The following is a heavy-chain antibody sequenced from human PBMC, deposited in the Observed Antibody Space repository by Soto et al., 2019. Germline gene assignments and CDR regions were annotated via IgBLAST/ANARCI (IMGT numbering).Heavy chain of an antibody. J-gene: IGHJ5*02. CDR2: INAGNGNT. D-gene: IGHD6-13*01. Sequence: GASVKVSCKASGYTFTSYAMHWVRQAPGQRLEWMGWINAGNGNTKYSQKFQGRVTITRYTSASTAYMELSSLRSEDTAVYYCARDLRRGIAAAGSVENWFDPWGQGTLVTVSS. CDR3: ARDLRRGIAAAGSVENWFDP. CDR1: GYTFTSYA. V-gene: IGHV1-3*01.